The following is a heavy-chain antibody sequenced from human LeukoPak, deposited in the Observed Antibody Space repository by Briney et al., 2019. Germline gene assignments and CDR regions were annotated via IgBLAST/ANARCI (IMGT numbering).Heavy chain of an antibody. Sequence: PGGSLRLSCAASRFTFSSYWMSWARQAPGKGLEWVANIKEDGSQKYYLDSLKGRFTISRDNAKNSVYLQMNSLRAEDTAVYYCTRGGAPEYSYGYHFDYWGQGTLVTVSS. V-gene: IGHV3-7*01. D-gene: IGHD5-18*01. CDR1: RFTFSSYW. CDR3: TRGGAPEYSYGYHFDY. CDR2: IKEDGSQK. J-gene: IGHJ4*02.